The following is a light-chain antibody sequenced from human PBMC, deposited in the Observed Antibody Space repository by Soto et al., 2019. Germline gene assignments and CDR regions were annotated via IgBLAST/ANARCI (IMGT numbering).Light chain of an antibody. Sequence: QSALTQPRSVSGSPGQSVTISCTGTSSDVGYYNYVSWYQQHPGKAPKLMIYDVSKRPSGVPDRFSGSKSGNTASLTISGLQAEGEGDYYCCSYAGSYTFEFGGGTKLTVL. CDR3: CSYAGSYTFE. CDR2: DVS. V-gene: IGLV2-11*01. CDR1: SSDVGYYNY. J-gene: IGLJ2*01.